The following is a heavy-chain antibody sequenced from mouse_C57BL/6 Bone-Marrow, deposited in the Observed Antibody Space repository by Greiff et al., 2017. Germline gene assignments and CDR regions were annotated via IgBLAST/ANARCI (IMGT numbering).Heavy chain of an antibody. J-gene: IGHJ3*01. CDR2: IDPSDSYT. V-gene: IGHV1-50*01. Sequence: QVQLKQPGAELVKPGASVKLSCKASGYTFTSYWMQWVKQRPGQGLGWIGEIDPSDSYTNYNQKFKGKATLTVDTSSSTAYMQLSSLTSEGSAVYYCARDYYGSSMFAYWGQGTLVTVSA. CDR1: GYTFTSYW. D-gene: IGHD1-1*01. CDR3: ARDYYGSSMFAY.